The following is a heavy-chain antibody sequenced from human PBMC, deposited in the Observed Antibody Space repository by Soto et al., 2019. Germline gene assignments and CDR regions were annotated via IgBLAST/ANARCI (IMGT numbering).Heavy chain of an antibody. CDR3: VWNYGGPDY. Sequence: GSLRLSCAASGFTFSSYEMNWVRQSPGKGLEWVSYISSSSSTIYYADSVKGRFTTSRDNAKNSLYLQMNSLRAEDTAVYYCVWNYGGPDYWGQGTLVTVSS. V-gene: IGHV3-48*03. CDR2: ISSSSSTI. CDR1: GFTFSSYE. D-gene: IGHD1-7*01. J-gene: IGHJ4*02.